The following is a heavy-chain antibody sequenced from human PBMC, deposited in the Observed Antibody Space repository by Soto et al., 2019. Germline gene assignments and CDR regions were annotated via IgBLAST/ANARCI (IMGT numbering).Heavy chain of an antibody. CDR2: IYSGGNT. J-gene: IGHJ2*01. CDR1: GFTVSSSY. D-gene: IGHD1-26*01. Sequence: EVQLVESGGGLVQPGGSRRLSCAASGFTVSSSYMGWVRQAPGKGLEWVSSIYSGGNTYYADSVRGRFTISTDNSKDTLYLQMNSLRVDDTAMYYCARHVGFYWYFDLWGRGTLVTVSS. V-gene: IGHV3-66*04. CDR3: ARHVGFYWYFDL.